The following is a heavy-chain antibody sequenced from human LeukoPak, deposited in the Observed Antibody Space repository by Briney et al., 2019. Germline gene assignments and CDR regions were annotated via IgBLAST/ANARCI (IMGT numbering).Heavy chain of an antibody. V-gene: IGHV3-23*01. CDR1: GFTFSSYA. J-gene: IGHJ6*02. Sequence: PRGSLRPSCAASGFTFSSYAMSWVRPAPGKGLGWVSAISGSGGSTYSADSVKGRFTISRDNSKNTLYLQMNSLRAEDTAVYYCAKDRIAVAGTPYYYGMDVWGQGTTVTVSS. CDR3: AKDRIAVAGTPYYYGMDV. D-gene: IGHD6-19*01. CDR2: ISGSGGST.